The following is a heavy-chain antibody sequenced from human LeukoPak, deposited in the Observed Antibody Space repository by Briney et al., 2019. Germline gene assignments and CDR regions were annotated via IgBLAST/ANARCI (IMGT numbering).Heavy chain of an antibody. CDR1: GGSISSGGYS. J-gene: IGHJ4*02. CDR2: IYHSGST. D-gene: IGHD6-13*01. CDR3: ASYSSSWYGKFDY. V-gene: IGHV4-30-2*01. Sequence: SQTLSLTCAVSGGSISSGGYSWSWIWQPPGKGLEWIGYIYHSGSTYYNPSLKSRVTISVDRSKNQFSLKLSSVTAADTAVYYCASYSSSWYGKFDYWGQGALVTVSS.